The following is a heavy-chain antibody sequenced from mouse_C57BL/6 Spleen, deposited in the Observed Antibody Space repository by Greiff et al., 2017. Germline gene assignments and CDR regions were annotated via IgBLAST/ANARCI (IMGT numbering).Heavy chain of an antibody. V-gene: IGHV1-39*01. CDR3: AVDYYGSRETACFAY. D-gene: IGHD1-1*01. J-gene: IGHJ3*01. Sequence: VQLQQSGPELVKPGASVKISCKASGYSFTDYNMNWVKQSNGKSLEWIGVINPNYGTTSYNQKFTGKATLTVDQSSSTASMQLNSLTSEDSAVYDCAVDYYGSRETACFAYWGQGTLVTVSA. CDR1: GYSFTDYN. CDR2: INPNYGTT.